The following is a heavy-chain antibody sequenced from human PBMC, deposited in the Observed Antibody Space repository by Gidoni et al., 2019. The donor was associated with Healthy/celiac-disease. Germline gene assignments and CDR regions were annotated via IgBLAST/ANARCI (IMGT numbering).Heavy chain of an antibody. Sequence: EVQLLESGGGLVQPGGSPRLSCAASGFPFSSYAMSWVRQAPGKGLEWVSAISGSGGSTYYADSVKGRFTISRDNSKNTLYLQMNSLRAEDTAVYYCAKGQWLPSNFDYWGQGTLVTDSS. CDR2: ISGSGGST. CDR3: AKGQWLPSNFDY. J-gene: IGHJ4*02. V-gene: IGHV3-23*01. CDR1: GFPFSSYA. D-gene: IGHD6-19*01.